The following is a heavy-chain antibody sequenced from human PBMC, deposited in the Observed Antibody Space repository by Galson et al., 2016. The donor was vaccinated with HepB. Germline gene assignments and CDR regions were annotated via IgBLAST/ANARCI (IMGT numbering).Heavy chain of an antibody. CDR3: ARGPTMIVVANKGPLGY. Sequence: SLTLSCAASGFTFSSYWMHWVRQAPGKGLVWVSRINSDGSSTSYADSVKGRFTISRDNAKNTLYLQMNSLRAEDTAVYYCARGPTMIVVANKGPLGYWGQGTLVTVSS. D-gene: IGHD3-22*01. V-gene: IGHV3-74*01. CDR2: INSDGSST. CDR1: GFTFSSYW. J-gene: IGHJ4*02.